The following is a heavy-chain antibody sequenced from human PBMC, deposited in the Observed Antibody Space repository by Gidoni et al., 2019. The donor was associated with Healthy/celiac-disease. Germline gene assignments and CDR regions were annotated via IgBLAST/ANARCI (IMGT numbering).Heavy chain of an antibody. D-gene: IGHD1-1*01. Sequence: QVQLVESGGGVVQPGRSLRLSCAASGFTFISYGMHWVRQAPGKGLEWVAVISYDGSNKYYADSVKGRFTISRDNSKNTLYLQMNSLRAEDTAVYYCAKDGIHVRAYYYYYMDVWGKGTTVTVSS. J-gene: IGHJ6*03. CDR2: ISYDGSNK. CDR1: GFTFISYG. V-gene: IGHV3-30*18. CDR3: AKDGIHVRAYYYYYMDV.